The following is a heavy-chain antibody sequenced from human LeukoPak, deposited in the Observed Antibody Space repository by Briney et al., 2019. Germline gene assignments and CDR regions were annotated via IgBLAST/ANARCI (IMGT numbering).Heavy chain of an antibody. CDR3: AKDRGKASPGRYYFDY. Sequence: GGSLRLSCAASGFTFSTYAMTWDRQAPGKGLEWVSAISGSGGSTYYADSVKGRFTISRDSSKNTLYLQLNSLRAEDTAVYYCAKDRGKASPGRYYFDYWGQGTLVTVSS. J-gene: IGHJ4*02. CDR1: GFTFSTYA. CDR2: ISGSGGST. D-gene: IGHD3-16*01. V-gene: IGHV3-23*01.